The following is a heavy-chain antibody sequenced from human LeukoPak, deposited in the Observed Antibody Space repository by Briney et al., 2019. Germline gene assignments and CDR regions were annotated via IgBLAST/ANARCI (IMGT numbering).Heavy chain of an antibody. Sequence: PSETLSLTCTVSGGSISSFYWSWIRQPPGKGLEWIGYIYYSGSTNYNPSLKSRVTISVDTSKNQFYLKLSSVTAADTAVYYCARGYSYGYYYYMDVWGKGTPVTVSS. D-gene: IGHD5-18*01. CDR2: IYYSGST. CDR1: GGSISSFY. V-gene: IGHV4-59*01. J-gene: IGHJ6*03. CDR3: ARGYSYGYYYYMDV.